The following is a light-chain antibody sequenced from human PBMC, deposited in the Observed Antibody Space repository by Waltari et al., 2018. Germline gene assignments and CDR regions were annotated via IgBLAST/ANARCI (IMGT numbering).Light chain of an antibody. J-gene: IGLJ2*01. CDR2: DVS. CDR3: RSYISSSTLDL. Sequence: YQQPPGKAPKLMIYDVSNRPSVVSNRLSGSMSRSSTSLTISGLQAEDEADYYCRSYISSSTLDLLGGGTSLTVL. V-gene: IGLV2-14*03.